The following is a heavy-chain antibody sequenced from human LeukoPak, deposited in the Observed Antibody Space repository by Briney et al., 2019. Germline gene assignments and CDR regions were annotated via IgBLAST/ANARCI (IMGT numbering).Heavy chain of an antibody. CDR1: GFTFSSYG. J-gene: IGHJ5*02. D-gene: IGHD2-2*02. V-gene: IGHV1-2*02. Sequence: GGSLRLSCAASGFTFSSYGMHWVRQAPGQGLEWMGWINPNSGGTNYAQKFQGRVTMTRDTSISTVYMELSSLRSEDTAVYYCARGDIVVVPAAIPHVWFDPWGQGTLVTVSS. CDR2: INPNSGGT. CDR3: ARGDIVVVPAAIPHVWFDP.